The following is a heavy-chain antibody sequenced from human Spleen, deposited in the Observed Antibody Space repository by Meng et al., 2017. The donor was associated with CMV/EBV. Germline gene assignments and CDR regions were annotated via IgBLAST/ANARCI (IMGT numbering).Heavy chain of an antibody. CDR2: ISGSGGST. Sequence: YAMSWVRQAPGKGLEWVSAISGSGGSTYYADSVKGRFTISRDNSKNTLYLQMNSLRAEDTAVYYCAKGLRRSEKVLLWFEGIFQTDYWGQGTLVTVSS. CDR3: AKGLRRSEKVLLWFEGIFQTDY. J-gene: IGHJ4*02. D-gene: IGHD3-10*01. V-gene: IGHV3-23*01. CDR1: YA.